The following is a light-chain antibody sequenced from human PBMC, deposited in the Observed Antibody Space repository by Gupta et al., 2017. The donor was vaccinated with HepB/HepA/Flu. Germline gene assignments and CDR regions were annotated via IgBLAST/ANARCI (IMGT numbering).Light chain of an antibody. J-gene: IGKJ3*01. Sequence: DIQMTQSPSSVSASVGDRVTITCRASHDITNWLAWYQQKPGKAPKPLIYAASSLQSGVPSKFSGSGSATLFTLTISSLQPEDSATYFCQQANSFPYTFGPGTKVEIK. V-gene: IGKV1-12*01. CDR3: QQANSFPYT. CDR2: AAS. CDR1: HDITNW.